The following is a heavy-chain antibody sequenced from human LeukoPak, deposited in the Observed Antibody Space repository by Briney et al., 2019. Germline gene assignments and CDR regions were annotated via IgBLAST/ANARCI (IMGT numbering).Heavy chain of an antibody. CDR1: GFTFSSYA. J-gene: IGHJ3*02. Sequence: GGSLRLSCAASGFTFSSYAMHWVRQAPGKGLEWVAVISYDGSNKYYADSVKGRFTISRDNSKNTLYLQMNSLRAEDAAVYYCARDTRDSSGYHGPFDIWGQGTMVTVSS. CDR2: ISYDGSNK. V-gene: IGHV3-30*04. D-gene: IGHD3-22*01. CDR3: ARDTRDSSGYHGPFDI.